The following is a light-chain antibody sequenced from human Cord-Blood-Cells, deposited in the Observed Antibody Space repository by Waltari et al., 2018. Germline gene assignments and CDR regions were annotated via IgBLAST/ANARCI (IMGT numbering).Light chain of an antibody. J-gene: IGLJ2*01. CDR2: DVS. V-gene: IGLV2-14*01. CDR3: SSHTSSSTLV. Sequence: QSALTQPASVSGSPGQSITISCTGTSSDVGGYNAVSWYQQHPGKAPKLMIYDVSKRPSGVSNRFSGSKSGNTASLTISGLQAEDEADYYCSSHTSSSTLVFGGGTKLTVL. CDR1: SSDVGGYNA.